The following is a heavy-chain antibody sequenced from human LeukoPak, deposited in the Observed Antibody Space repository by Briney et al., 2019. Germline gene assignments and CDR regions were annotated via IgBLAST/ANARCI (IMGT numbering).Heavy chain of an antibody. V-gene: IGHV1-2*02. Sequence: ASVRGSCKTSGYTFTDYYMHWGRQAPGQGLEWMGWINPNSGVTSSAQKFQGRVTMTRDTSITTVYMEVRWLTSDDTAIYYCARADRLDGAPYLIGPWGQGTLVTVSS. CDR1: GYTFTDYY. D-gene: IGHD2-21*01. CDR2: INPNSGVT. J-gene: IGHJ5*02. CDR3: ARADRLDGAPYLIGP.